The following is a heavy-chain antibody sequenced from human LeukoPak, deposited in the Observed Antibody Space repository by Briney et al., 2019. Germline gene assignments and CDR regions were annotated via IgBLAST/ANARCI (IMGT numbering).Heavy chain of an antibody. D-gene: IGHD6-19*01. CDR2: INHSGST. V-gene: IGHV4-34*01. Sequence: SETLSLTCAVYGGSFSGYYWSWIRQPPGKGLEWIGEINHSGSTNYNPSLKSRVTISVDTSKNQFSLKLSPVTAADTAVYYCARVSGWSKMTDYWGQGTLVTVSS. CDR1: GGSFSGYY. J-gene: IGHJ4*02. CDR3: ARVSGWSKMTDY.